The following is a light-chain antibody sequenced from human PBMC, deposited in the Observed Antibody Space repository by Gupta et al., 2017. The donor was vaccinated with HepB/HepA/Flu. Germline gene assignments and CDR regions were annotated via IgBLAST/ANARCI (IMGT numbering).Light chain of an antibody. V-gene: IGLV2-14*03. CDR2: DAS. CDR3: SSYTTSSTWV. CDR1: SSDIGASNY. Sequence: QSALTQAASVSGSPGQTITISCTGTSSDIGASNYVSWYQQHPGKAPKLMIFDASSRPSGVSNRFSGSKSGNTASLTISGLQAEDEADYYCSSYTTSSTWVFGGGTKLTVL. J-gene: IGLJ3*02.